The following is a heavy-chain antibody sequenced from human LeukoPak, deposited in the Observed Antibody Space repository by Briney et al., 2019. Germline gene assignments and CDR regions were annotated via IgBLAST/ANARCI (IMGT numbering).Heavy chain of an antibody. J-gene: IGHJ4*02. CDR1: GFPFDRYW. CDR2: IKHDGSEK. D-gene: IGHD3-16*01. V-gene: IGHV3-7*01. CDR3: ARQPIYEAYFDF. Sequence: GGSLRLSCVASGFPFDRYWMSWVRQAPGKGLEWVANIKHDGSEKNFVDSVKGRFTISRDNAENSLFLQMNSLRADDTAVYFCARQPIYEAYFDFWGQGTLVAVSS.